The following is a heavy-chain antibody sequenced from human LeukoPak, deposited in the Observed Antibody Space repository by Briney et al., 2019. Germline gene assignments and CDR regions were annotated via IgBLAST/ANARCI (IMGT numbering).Heavy chain of an antibody. Sequence: GGSLRLSCAASGFPFSSYDMSWVRQAPGKGLESVSGISGSAGSTYYADSVKGRFAISRDNSKNTLYLQMNSLRAEDTAVYYCAKDKYSSGWTFDYWGQGTLVTVSS. CDR2: ISGSAGST. CDR1: GFPFSSYD. D-gene: IGHD6-19*01. J-gene: IGHJ4*02. V-gene: IGHV3-23*01. CDR3: AKDKYSSGWTFDY.